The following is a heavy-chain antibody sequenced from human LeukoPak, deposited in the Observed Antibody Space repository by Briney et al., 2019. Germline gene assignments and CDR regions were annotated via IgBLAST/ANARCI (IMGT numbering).Heavy chain of an antibody. CDR3: ARGGYSSGWWYYFDY. CDR1: GGTFSSYA. Sequence: ASVKVSCKASGGTFSSYAISWVRQAPGQGLEWMGGIIPIFGTANYAQKFQGRVTITADESTSTAYMELSSLRSEDTAVYYCARGGYSSGWWYYFDYWGQGTLVTVSS. J-gene: IGHJ4*02. D-gene: IGHD6-19*01. CDR2: IIPIFGTA. V-gene: IGHV1-69*13.